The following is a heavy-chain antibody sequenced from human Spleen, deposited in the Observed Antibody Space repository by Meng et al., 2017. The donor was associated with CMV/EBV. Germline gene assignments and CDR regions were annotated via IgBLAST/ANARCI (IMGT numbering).Heavy chain of an antibody. CDR2: IYGGDTT. J-gene: IGHJ5*02. CDR1: EFIVSSNY. Sequence: LRLSCVASEFIVSSNYMNWVRQAPGKGLEWVSIIYGGDTTFYADSVKGRFTISRDNSRNTLYLQMNNLRAEDTAIYYCARGSHWLDPWGQGTLVTVSS. V-gene: IGHV3-53*01. CDR3: ARGSHWLDP.